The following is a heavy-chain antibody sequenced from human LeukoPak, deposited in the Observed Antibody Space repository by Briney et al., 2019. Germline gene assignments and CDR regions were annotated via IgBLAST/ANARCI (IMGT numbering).Heavy chain of an antibody. D-gene: IGHD6-13*01. CDR1: GFTFSRYW. CDR3: AREHYSSSCPDY. J-gene: IGHJ4*02. Sequence: GGSLRLSCAASGFTFSRYWMHWVRHAPGKGLVWVSHINSDGSSTNYADSVKGRFTISRDNAKNTLYLQMNSLRAEDTAVYYCAREHYSSSCPDYWGQGTLVTVSS. V-gene: IGHV3-74*01. CDR2: INSDGSST.